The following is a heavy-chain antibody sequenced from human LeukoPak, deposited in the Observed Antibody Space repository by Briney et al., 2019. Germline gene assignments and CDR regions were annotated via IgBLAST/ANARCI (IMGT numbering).Heavy chain of an antibody. CDR2: MNPNSGNT. CDR1: GYTFTSYD. V-gene: IGHV1-8*01. Sequence: ASVKVSCKAFGYTFTSYDINWERQATGQGLEWMGWMNPNSGNTGYAQKFQGRVTMTRNTSISTAYMELSSLRSEGTAVYYCARDSGSYSDAFDIWGQGTMVTVSS. D-gene: IGHD1-26*01. CDR3: ARDSGSYSDAFDI. J-gene: IGHJ3*02.